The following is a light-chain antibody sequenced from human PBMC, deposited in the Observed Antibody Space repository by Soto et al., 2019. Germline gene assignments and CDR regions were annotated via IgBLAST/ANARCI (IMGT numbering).Light chain of an antibody. Sequence: ETVMTKSPATMSVSPGERATLACRASHSVGNNLAWYQQRPGQAPRLLIYGASIRATGIPARFSGSGSGTEFTLTISRLEPEDFAVYYCQQYHNSPLTFAQGTKV. V-gene: IGKV3-15*01. CDR2: GAS. J-gene: IGKJ1*01. CDR3: QQYHNSPLT. CDR1: HSVGNN.